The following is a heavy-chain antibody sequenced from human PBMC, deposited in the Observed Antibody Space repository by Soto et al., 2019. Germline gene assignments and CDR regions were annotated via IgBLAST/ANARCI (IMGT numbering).Heavy chain of an antibody. V-gene: IGHV1-3*05. CDR1: GYTFTNYA. CDR3: ARVSGSYLPDY. Sequence: QVQLVQSGAEEKKPGASVKVSCKASGYTFTNYAMHWVRQAPGQRLEWMGWINAGNGNTKYSQKFQGRVTITRDTSASTAYRELSSLRSEDTAVYYCARVSGSYLPDYWGQGTLVTVSS. CDR2: INAGNGNT. J-gene: IGHJ4*02. D-gene: IGHD6-19*01.